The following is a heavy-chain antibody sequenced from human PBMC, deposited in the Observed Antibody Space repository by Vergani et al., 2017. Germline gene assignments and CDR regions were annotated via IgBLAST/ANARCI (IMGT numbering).Heavy chain of an antibody. J-gene: IGHJ5*02. D-gene: IGHD2-15*01. CDR1: GGSFSNYY. CDR3: TRHWAVVAANNWFDP. V-gene: IGHV4-34*02. Sequence: QVQLEQWGAGLLKPSETLSLKCAVYGGSFSNYYWTWIRQAPGKGLEWIGSIYYSGSTYYNPSLESRVTMSVDTSKSQFSLKLSSVTAADTAVYYCTRHWAVVAANNWFDPWGQGTLVTVSS. CDR2: IYYSGST.